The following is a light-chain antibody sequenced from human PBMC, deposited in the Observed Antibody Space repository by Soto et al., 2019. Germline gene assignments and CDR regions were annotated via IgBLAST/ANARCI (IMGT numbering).Light chain of an antibody. CDR3: EQSYIVPRT. J-gene: IGKJ1*01. Sequence: DIQMTQSPSSLSASVGDRVTISCRASQTISTHLNWYQQKPGRVPQLLIYTASTLQSGVPSRVSGSGSGTDCTLHISSLQPEEVATYYCEQSYIVPRTVGQGTKVDI. CDR1: QTISTH. V-gene: IGKV1-39*01. CDR2: TAS.